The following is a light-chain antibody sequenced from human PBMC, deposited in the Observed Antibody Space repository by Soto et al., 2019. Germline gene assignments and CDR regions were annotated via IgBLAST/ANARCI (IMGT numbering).Light chain of an antibody. V-gene: IGKV3-15*01. Sequence: EIVLTQSPATLSLSPGERATLSCRASQSVSSYLAWYQQKPGKAPTLLIYAASTLQSGVPSRFSGSGFGTDFTLTISSLQAEDFAVYYCQYYDKLAKAITFGQGTRLEIK. CDR1: QSVSSY. CDR3: QYYDKLAKAIT. J-gene: IGKJ5*01. CDR2: AAS.